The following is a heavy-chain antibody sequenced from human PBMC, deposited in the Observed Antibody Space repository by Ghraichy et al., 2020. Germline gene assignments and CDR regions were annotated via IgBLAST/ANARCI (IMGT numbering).Heavy chain of an antibody. V-gene: IGHV3-23*01. CDR2: TSGGGGST. CDR1: GFTFSTYA. Sequence: AGSLRLSCAASGFTFSTYAMTWVRQAPGKGLEWVSATSGGGGSTYYADSVKGRFIISRDNSKNTLYLQMNSLRAEDTAVYSCAKVVSWRYFDLWGRGTLVTVSS. J-gene: IGHJ2*01. D-gene: IGHD5/OR15-5a*01. CDR3: AKVVSWRYFDL.